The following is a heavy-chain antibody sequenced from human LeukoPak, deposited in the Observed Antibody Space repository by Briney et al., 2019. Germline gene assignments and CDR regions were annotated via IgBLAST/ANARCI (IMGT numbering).Heavy chain of an antibody. D-gene: IGHD3-3*01. V-gene: IGHV4-31*03. CDR3: ARILRGPRRNWFDP. Sequence: PSETLSFTCTVSGGSISSGGYCWSWIRQHPGKGLEWIGYVYYSGSTYYNPSLKSRVTISVDTSKNQFSLKLSSVTAADTAVYYCARILRGPRRNWFDPWGQGTLVTVSS. CDR1: GGSISSGGYC. J-gene: IGHJ5*02. CDR2: VYYSGST.